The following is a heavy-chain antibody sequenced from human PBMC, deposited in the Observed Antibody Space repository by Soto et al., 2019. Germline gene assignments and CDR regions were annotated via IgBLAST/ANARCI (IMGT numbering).Heavy chain of an antibody. J-gene: IGHJ4*02. CDR2: IYWNDDK. D-gene: IGHD3-22*01. V-gene: IGHV2-5*01. Sequence: QITLKESGPTLVKPTQTLTLTCTFSGFSLRTSGVGVGWIRQPPGKALEWLALIYWNDDKRYSPSLKSRPTITKDTSKNQEGPTRNNMDPVDTATYYGAHTLYHNSDMAYWGQGTLVTVSS. CDR3: AHTLYHNSDMAY. CDR1: GFSLRTSGVG.